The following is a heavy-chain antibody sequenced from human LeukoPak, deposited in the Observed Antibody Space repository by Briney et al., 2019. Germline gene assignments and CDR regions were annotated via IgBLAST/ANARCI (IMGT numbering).Heavy chain of an antibody. CDR2: IYSGGSA. J-gene: IGHJ4*02. Sequence: GGSLRLSCAASGFTVSTNYMSWVRQPPGKGLEWVSVIYSGGSAFYADSVKDRFTISRDNSKNTVVLQMNSLRAEDTAVYYCARGRAYTYGYSYYFDCWGQGTLVTVSS. D-gene: IGHD5-18*01. CDR1: GFTVSTNY. CDR3: ARGRAYTYGYSYYFDC. V-gene: IGHV3-66*01.